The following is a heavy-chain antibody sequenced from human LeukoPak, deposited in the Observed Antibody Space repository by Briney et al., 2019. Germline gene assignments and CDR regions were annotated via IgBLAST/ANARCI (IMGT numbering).Heavy chain of an antibody. CDR2: ISGSGGST. D-gene: IGHD3-10*01. J-gene: IGHJ4*02. V-gene: IGHV3-23*01. CDR1: RFTFSSYA. CDR3: AKDSSMVRGVITDFDY. Sequence: GGSLRLSCAASRFTFSSYAMSLVRQAPGKGLEWVSAISGSGGSTYYADSVKGRFTISRDNSKNTLYLQMNSLRAEDTAVYYCAKDSSMVRGVITDFDYWGQGTLVTVSS.